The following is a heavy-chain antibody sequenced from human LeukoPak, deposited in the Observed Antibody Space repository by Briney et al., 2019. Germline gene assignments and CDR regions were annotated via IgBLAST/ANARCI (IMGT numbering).Heavy chain of an antibody. CDR1: GFTFSDHF. D-gene: IGHD3-22*01. J-gene: IGHJ4*02. CDR3: ARGRWLPVFDF. CDR2: IYHSGST. V-gene: IGHV4-34*01. Sequence: GSLRLSCAVSGFTFSDHFVDWVRQPPGKGLEWIGEIYHSGSTNYNPSLNSRVTISVDTSKNHFSLKLSSVTAADTAVYYCARGRWLPVFDFWGQGILVTVSS.